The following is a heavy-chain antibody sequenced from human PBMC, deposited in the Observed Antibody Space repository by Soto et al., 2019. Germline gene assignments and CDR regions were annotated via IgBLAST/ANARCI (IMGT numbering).Heavy chain of an antibody. D-gene: IGHD2-15*01. CDR1: GGSISSYY. Sequence: PSETLSLTCTVSGGSISSYYWSWIRQPPGKGLERIGYIYYSGSTNYNPSLKSRVIISVATSKNQFSLKLSSLTAADTAVYYCARLTRSVVVVAATHYYYYYMDVWGKGTTVTV. J-gene: IGHJ6*03. CDR2: IYYSGST. CDR3: ARLTRSVVVVAATHYYYYYMDV. V-gene: IGHV4-59*08.